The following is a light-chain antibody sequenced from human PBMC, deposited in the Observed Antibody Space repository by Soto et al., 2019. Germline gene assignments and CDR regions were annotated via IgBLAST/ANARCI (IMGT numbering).Light chain of an antibody. CDR2: GAS. Sequence: EIVVTQSPATLSVSRGERATLSCRANQAISSNLAWYQQKPGQAPRLLIYGASTRATDIPDRFSGSGSGTEFTLTISSLQSEDFAVYYCQHYNNWIGTFGGGTKVEIK. CDR1: QAISSN. J-gene: IGKJ4*01. CDR3: QHYNNWIGT. V-gene: IGKV3-15*01.